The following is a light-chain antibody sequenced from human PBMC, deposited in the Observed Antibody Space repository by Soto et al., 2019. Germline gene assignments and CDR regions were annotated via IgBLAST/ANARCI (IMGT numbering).Light chain of an antibody. CDR3: ATYTTSKTFV. CDR2: HVS. J-gene: IGLJ1*01. Sequence: QSVLAQPASVSGSPGQSITISCTGASSNIGDYNYVSWYQQNQGKAPKLIIYHVSYRPSGVSDRFSASKSGNKASLTISRLRAEDEADYYCATYTTSKTFVFGTGTKVTVL. V-gene: IGLV2-14*01. CDR1: SSNIGDYNY.